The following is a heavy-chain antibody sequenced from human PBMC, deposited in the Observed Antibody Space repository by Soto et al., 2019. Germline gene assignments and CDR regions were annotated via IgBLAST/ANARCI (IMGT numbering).Heavy chain of an antibody. J-gene: IGHJ6*03. CDR1: GFTFSDYY. V-gene: IGHV3-11*01. CDR3: ARDPPYCSSTSCYVYYYMDV. D-gene: IGHD2-2*01. Sequence: QVQLVESGGGLVKPGGSLRLSCAASGFTFSDYYMSWIRQAPGKGLEWVSYISSSGSTIYYADSVKGRFTISRDNAKNSLYLQMNSLRAEDTAVYYCARDPPYCSSTSCYVYYYMDVWGKGTTVTVSS. CDR2: ISSSGSTI.